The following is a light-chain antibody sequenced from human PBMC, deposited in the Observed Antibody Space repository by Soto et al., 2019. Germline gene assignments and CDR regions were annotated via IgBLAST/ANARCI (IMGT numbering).Light chain of an antibody. CDR3: QQFNNYPRT. V-gene: IGKV1-9*01. Sequence: DIQVTQSPSFLSASVGDRVTITCRASQGISNYLAWYQQKPGRAPKLMIYTASTLHSGVPSRFSGSGSGTEFTLTISSLQPEDFATYYCQQFNNYPRTFGKGTKLEIK. CDR2: TAS. J-gene: IGKJ2*01. CDR1: QGISNY.